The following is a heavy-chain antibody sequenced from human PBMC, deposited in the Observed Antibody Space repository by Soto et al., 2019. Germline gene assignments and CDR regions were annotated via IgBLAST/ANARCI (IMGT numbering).Heavy chain of an antibody. V-gene: IGHV1-18*04. CDR2: ISAYNGNT. CDR1: GYTFTSYG. Sequence: ASVKVSCKASGYTFTSYGISWVRQAPGQGLEWMGWISAYNGNTNYAQKLQGRVTMTTDTSTSTAYMELRSLRSDDTAVYYCAREIQNDIRPGGMDVWGQGTTVTVS. CDR3: AREIQNDIRPGGMDV. D-gene: IGHD2-8*01. J-gene: IGHJ6*02.